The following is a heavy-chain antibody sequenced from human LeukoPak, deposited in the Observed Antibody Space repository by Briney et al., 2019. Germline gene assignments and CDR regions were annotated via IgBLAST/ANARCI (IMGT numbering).Heavy chain of an antibody. J-gene: IGHJ6*02. CDR1: GFTFSSYA. CDR2: ISYDGTNK. CDR3: ARDQWYSSSWSYYYYYGMDV. D-gene: IGHD6-13*01. Sequence: GGLRLSCAASGFTFSSYAMHWVRQAPGRGREWVAAISYDGTNKYYADSVKGRFTISRDNSKNTLYLQMNSLRAEDTAVYYCARDQWYSSSWSYYYYYGMDVWGQGTTVTVSS. V-gene: IGHV3-30-3*01.